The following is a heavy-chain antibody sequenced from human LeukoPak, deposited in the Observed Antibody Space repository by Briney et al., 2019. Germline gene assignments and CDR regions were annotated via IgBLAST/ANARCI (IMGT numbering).Heavy chain of an antibody. V-gene: IGHV4-59*01. Sequence: PSETLSLTCTVAGGSISSYYWSRIRQPPGKGLEWIGYIYYSGSTNYNPSLKSRVTISVDTSKNQFSLKLSSVTAADTAVYYCARVGPLGWYSSSWGYFDYWGQGTLVTVSS. CDR3: ARVGPLGWYSSSWGYFDY. CDR2: IYYSGST. D-gene: IGHD6-6*01. CDR1: GGSISSYY. J-gene: IGHJ4*02.